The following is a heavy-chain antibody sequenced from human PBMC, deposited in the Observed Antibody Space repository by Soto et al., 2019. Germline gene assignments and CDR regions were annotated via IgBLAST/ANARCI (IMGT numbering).Heavy chain of an antibody. CDR2: ISAYNGNT. V-gene: IGHV1-18*01. D-gene: IGHD3-22*01. CDR3: ARVLYYYDSSGPRTKIYYYYGMDV. J-gene: IGHJ6*02. CDR1: GYTFTSYG. Sequence: GASVKVSCKASGYTFTSYGISWVRQAPGQGLEWMGWISAYNGNTNYAQKLQGRVTMTTDTSTSTAYMELRSLRSDDTAVYYCARVLYYYDSSGPRTKIYYYYGMDVWGQGTTVTVS.